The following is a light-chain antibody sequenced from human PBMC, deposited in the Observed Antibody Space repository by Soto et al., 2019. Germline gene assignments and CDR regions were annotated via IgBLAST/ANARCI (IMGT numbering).Light chain of an antibody. CDR1: QSISSY. V-gene: IGKV1-39*01. J-gene: IGKJ1*01. CDR2: AAS. Sequence: DIQMTQSPSSLSASVGDRVTITCRASQSISSYLNWYQQKPGKAPKLLIYAASSLQSGVPSRFSGSGSGTDLTLTISSLQPEDFATYYCQQSYSTPRTFGQGPKVEIK. CDR3: QQSYSTPRT.